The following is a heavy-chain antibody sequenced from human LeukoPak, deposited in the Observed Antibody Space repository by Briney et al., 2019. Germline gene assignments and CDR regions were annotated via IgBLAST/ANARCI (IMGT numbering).Heavy chain of an antibody. CDR1: GGSFSGYY. CDR3: ARVETKGAFDI. J-gene: IGHJ3*02. V-gene: IGHV4-34*01. CDR2: INHSGST. Sequence: PSETLSLTCAVYGGSFSGYYWSWIRQPPGKGLEWIGEINHSGSTNYNPSLKSRVTISVDTSKNQFSLKLSSVTAADTAVYYCARVETKGAFDIWGQGTMVTVSS.